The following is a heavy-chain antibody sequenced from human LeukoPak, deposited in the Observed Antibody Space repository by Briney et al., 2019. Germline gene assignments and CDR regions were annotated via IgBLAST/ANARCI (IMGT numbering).Heavy chain of an antibody. CDR1: GGSISSYY. V-gene: IGHV4-59*01. D-gene: IGHD1-26*01. Sequence: SETLSLTCTVSGGSISSYYWSWIRQPPGKGLEYIGYIYYSGSTNYNPSLKSRLTISVDTSKNQFSLKLSSVTAADTAVYYCARESSQKGAHYMDVWGKGTTVTISS. J-gene: IGHJ6*03. CDR2: IYYSGST. CDR3: ARESSQKGAHYMDV.